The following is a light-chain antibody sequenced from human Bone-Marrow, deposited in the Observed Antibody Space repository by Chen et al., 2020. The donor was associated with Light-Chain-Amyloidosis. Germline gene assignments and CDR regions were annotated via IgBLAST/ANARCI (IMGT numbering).Light chain of an antibody. V-gene: IGLV2-14*01. CDR2: EVT. CDR3: SSYTITNTLV. Sequence: QSALTQPASVSGSPGQSITISCTGTSSDVGGDNHVSWYQQHPDKAPKLMIYEVTNRPSWVPYRFSGSKSDNTASRTISGLQTEDEADYCCSSYTITNTLVFGSGTRVTVL. J-gene: IGLJ1*01. CDR1: SSDVGGDNH.